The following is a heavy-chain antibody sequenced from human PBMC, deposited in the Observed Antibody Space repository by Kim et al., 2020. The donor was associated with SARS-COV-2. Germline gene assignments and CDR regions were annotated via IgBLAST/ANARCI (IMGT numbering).Heavy chain of an antibody. CDR1: GFTFSIYA. D-gene: IGHD2-15*01. V-gene: IGHV3-23*01. CDR3: AKGGVVAPASIMPNYMDV. J-gene: IGHJ6*03. Sequence: GGSLRLSCAASGFTFSIYAMTWVRQAPGKGLEWVSSIGGTNGGTYYADSVKGRFTISRDNSKNTVSLQMNGLRGDDAAVYYCAKGGVVAPASIMPNYMDV. CDR2: IGGTNGGT.